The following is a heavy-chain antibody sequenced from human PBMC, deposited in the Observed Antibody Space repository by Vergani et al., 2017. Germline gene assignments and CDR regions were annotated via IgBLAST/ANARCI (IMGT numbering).Heavy chain of an antibody. V-gene: IGHV4-59*01. CDR2: IYYTGST. J-gene: IGHJ4*02. CDR3: AKYGGGGSPFDY. Sequence: QVQLQESGPGLVKPSETLSLTCIVSGVSISTYYWNWIRQPPGKVLEWIGFIYYTGSTNYNPSLKGRVTISSDASKNQISLRLTSVNAADTAVYYCAKYGGGGSPFDYWGQGTLVTVSS. CDR1: GVSISTYY. D-gene: IGHD2-15*01.